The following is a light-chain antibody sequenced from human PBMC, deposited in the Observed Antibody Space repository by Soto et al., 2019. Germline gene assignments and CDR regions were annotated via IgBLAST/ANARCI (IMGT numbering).Light chain of an antibody. Sequence: DIQMTQSPSSLSASVGDRVTITCRASQGVSAYLLWYQQRQGRAPRLLIYSASSLLSGVPSRFSGSGSGTNFTLSISRLQPEDFATYYCQQSYRTPHTFGQGTKLETK. CDR1: QGVSAY. CDR3: QQSYRTPHT. J-gene: IGKJ2*01. V-gene: IGKV1-39*01. CDR2: SAS.